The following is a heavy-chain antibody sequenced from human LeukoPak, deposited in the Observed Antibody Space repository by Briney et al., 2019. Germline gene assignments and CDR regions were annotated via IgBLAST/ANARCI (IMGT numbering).Heavy chain of an antibody. Sequence: SQTLSLTCTVSGGSISSGDYYWSWIRQPPGKGLEWIGYIYYSGSTYYNPSLKSRVTISVDTSKNQFSLKLSSVTAADTAVYYCARDLMGDLMEYSGYPLNNWYFDLWGRGTLVTVSS. D-gene: IGHD5-12*01. J-gene: IGHJ2*01. V-gene: IGHV4-30-4*01. CDR1: GGSISSGDYY. CDR3: ARDLMGDLMEYSGYPLNNWYFDL. CDR2: IYYSGST.